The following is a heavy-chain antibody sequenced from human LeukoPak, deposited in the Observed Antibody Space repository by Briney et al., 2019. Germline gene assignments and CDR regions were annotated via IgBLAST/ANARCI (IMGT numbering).Heavy chain of an antibody. CDR1: GFTFSSYA. CDR2: ISGSGGST. CDR3: AKSNGYGLIDI. D-gene: IGHD3-22*01. Sequence: GGSLRLSCVVSGFTFSSYAMSWVRQAPGKGLEWVSGISGSGGSTYYADSVKGRFTISRDNTKNTLYLQMNSLRAEDTAVYYCAKSNGYGLIDIWGQGTMVTVSS. V-gene: IGHV3-23*01. J-gene: IGHJ3*02.